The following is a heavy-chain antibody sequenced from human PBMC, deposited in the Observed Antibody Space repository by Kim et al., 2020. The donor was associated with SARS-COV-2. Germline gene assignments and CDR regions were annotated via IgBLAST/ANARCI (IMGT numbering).Heavy chain of an antibody. D-gene: IGHD6-13*01. V-gene: IGHV4-39*02. CDR1: GGPIITSSGY. CDR3: ARQHLVVDPSGLHLQRLGP. CDR2: VYYSGHT. J-gene: IGHJ5*02. Sequence: SETLSLTCVVSGGPIITSSGYWSWIRLAPGKGLENIGSVYYSGHTFYNPSLESRVSISVDTSQGHFTLNLTSVTAADTAIYYCARQHLVVDPSGLHLQRLGPWGPGLQVTVSS.